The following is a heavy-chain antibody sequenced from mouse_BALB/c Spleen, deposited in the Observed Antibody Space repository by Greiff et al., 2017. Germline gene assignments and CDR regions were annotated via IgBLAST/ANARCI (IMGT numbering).Heavy chain of an antibody. CDR3: ARVDY. CDR2: IYPGDGDT. V-gene: IGHV1-80*01. J-gene: IGHJ2*01. Sequence: VQVVESGAELVRPGSSVKISCKASGYAFSSYWMNWVKQRPGQGLEWIGQIYPGDGDTNYNGKFKGKATLTADKSSSTAYMQLSSLTSEDSAVYFCARVDYWGQGTTLTVSS. CDR1: GYAFSSYW.